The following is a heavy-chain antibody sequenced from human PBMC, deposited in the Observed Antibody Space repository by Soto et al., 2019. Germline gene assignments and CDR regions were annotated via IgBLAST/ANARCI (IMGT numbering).Heavy chain of an antibody. V-gene: IGHV1-18*01. CDR2: ISAYNGNT. J-gene: IGHJ3*02. CDR3: ARDQEGYCSSTSCPAFDI. Sequence: ASVKVSCKASGYTFTSYGISWVRQAPGQGLEWMGWISAYNGNTNYAQKLQGRVTMTTDTSTSTAYMELRSLRSDDTAVYYCARDQEGYCSSTSCPAFDIWGQGTMVTVSS. D-gene: IGHD2-2*01. CDR1: GYTFTSYG.